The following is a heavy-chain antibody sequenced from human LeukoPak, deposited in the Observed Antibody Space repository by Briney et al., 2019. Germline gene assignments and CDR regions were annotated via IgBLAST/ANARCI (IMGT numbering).Heavy chain of an antibody. J-gene: IGHJ4*02. CDR1: GXTFRKYW. V-gene: IGHV3-7*04. CDR3: ARVPATVRADY. CDR2: INEDGSEK. Sequence: GGPLRLSCAVSGXTFRKYWMTWVRQAPGKGLEWVANINEDGSEKYYVDSVKGRFTISRDNAKNSLLLHMNSLRAEDTALYYCARVPATVRADYWGQGTLVTVSS. D-gene: IGHD4-17*01.